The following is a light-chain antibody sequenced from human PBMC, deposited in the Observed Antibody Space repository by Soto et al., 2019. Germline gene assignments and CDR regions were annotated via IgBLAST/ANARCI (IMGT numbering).Light chain of an antibody. V-gene: IGKV1-39*01. CDR2: EAS. CDR3: QPSHSSPPA. J-gene: IGKJ4*01. Sequence: QRMQSPNTLSVSLGDIVSITGGASQSIGSYINWDQQKPGKAPKLLIYEASSFQSGVPSRFSGSGSGTDFTLTIISLQPEDFATYFLQPSHSSPPALGVGTYVDI. CDR1: QSIGSY.